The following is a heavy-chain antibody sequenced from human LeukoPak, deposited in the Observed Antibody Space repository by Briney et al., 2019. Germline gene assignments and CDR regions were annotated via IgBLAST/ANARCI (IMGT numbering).Heavy chain of an antibody. Sequence: GGSLRLSCAVSGFSFSNYAMSWVRQAPGKGLEWVSGISGSGVNTYYADSVKGRFTISRDNSKNTLYLQVNSLRAEDTAVYYCAKDYYGSGKSGFDYWGQGTLVTVSS. CDR3: AKDYYGSGKSGFDY. J-gene: IGHJ4*02. CDR1: GFSFSNYA. V-gene: IGHV3-23*01. D-gene: IGHD3-10*01. CDR2: ISGSGVNT.